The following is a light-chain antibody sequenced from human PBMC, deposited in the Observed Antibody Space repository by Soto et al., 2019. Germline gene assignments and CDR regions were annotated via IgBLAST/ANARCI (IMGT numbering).Light chain of an antibody. Sequence: QSVLTQPASVSGSPGQSITISCTGTSSDIGDYKYVSWYKQHPGKAPKLMIYDVSNRPSGVSNRFSGSKSGNTASLTISGLQADDAADYYCSSYTDSSCVIFGGGTKLTVL. CDR1: SSDIGDYKY. V-gene: IGLV2-14*03. J-gene: IGLJ2*01. CDR3: SSYTDSSCVI. CDR2: DVS.